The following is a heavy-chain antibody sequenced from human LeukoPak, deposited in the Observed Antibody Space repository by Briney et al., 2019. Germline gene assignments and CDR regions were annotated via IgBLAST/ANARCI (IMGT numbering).Heavy chain of an antibody. Sequence: GASVKVSCKASGYTFTSYDISWVRQAAGQGLEWMGWMNPNSGNTGYTQNFQGRVTMTKNTSISTAYMELSRLRSDDTAVYYCARDYCSSTSCLFDYWGQGTLVTVSS. V-gene: IGHV1-8*01. D-gene: IGHD2-2*01. J-gene: IGHJ4*02. CDR3: ARDYCSSTSCLFDY. CDR2: MNPNSGNT. CDR1: GYTFTSYD.